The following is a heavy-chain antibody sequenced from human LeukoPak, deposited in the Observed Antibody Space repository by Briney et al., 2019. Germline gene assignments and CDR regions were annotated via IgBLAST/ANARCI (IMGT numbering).Heavy chain of an antibody. V-gene: IGHV1-2*02. Sequence: ASVTVSYKPSGYTFTDSYLHWVRQVPGQGREWMGWTNPSTGGTKSAQQFEGRVTITRDTSNTTGYLELRILRLDDTATYYCARGGAFCSITTCHEFDHWGQGTLVSVSS. D-gene: IGHD2-2*01. CDR1: GYTFTDSY. J-gene: IGHJ4*02. CDR2: TNPSTGGT. CDR3: ARGGAFCSITTCHEFDH.